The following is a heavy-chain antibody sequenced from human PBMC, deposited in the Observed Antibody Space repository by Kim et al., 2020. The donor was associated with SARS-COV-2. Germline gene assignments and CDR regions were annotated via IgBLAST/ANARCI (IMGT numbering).Heavy chain of an antibody. CDR3: ARDGFLWFGELGDDY. Sequence: GGSLRLSCAASGFTFSDYYMSWIRQAPGKGLEWVSYISSSGSSIYYADSVKGRFAISRDNAKNSLYLQMNSLRVDDTAVYYCARDGFLWFGELGDDYWGQGTLVTVSS. CDR2: ISSSGSSI. D-gene: IGHD3-10*01. CDR1: GFTFSDYY. V-gene: IGHV3-11*01. J-gene: IGHJ4*02.